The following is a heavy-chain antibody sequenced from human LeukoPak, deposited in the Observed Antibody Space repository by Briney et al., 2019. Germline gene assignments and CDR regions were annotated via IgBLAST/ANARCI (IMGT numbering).Heavy chain of an antibody. CDR2: IYTSGST. D-gene: IGHD3-22*01. CDR1: GGSISSYY. CDR3: ARELYYDSSGYYYAVGAFDI. Sequence: SSETLSLTCTVSGGSISSYYWSWIRQPAGKGLEWIGRIYTSGSTNYNPSLKSRVTISVDTSKNQFSLKLSSVTAADTAVYYCARELYYDSSGYYYAVGAFDIWGQGQWSPSLQ. V-gene: IGHV4-4*07. J-gene: IGHJ3*02.